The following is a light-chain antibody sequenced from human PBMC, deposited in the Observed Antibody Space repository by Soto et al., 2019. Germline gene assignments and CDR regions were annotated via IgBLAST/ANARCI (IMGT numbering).Light chain of an antibody. Sequence: QSVLTQPASVSGSXXQSITXSXTGTSSDVGGYNYVSWYQQHPGKAPKLMIYEVSNRPSGVSNRFSGSKSGNTASLTISGLQAEDEADYYCSSYTSSSTRVFGGGTKLTVL. V-gene: IGLV2-14*01. CDR1: SSDVGGYNY. J-gene: IGLJ3*02. CDR3: SSYTSSSTRV. CDR2: EVS.